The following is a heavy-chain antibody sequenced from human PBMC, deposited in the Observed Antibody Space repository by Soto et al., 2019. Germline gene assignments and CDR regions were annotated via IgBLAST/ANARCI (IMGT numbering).Heavy chain of an antibody. CDR3: ARLRTRMTARGGH. CDR2: IYYSGST. Sequence: QLQLQESGPGLVKPSETLSLTCTVSGGCISNSGYYWGWIRQPPGKGLEWIGNIYYSGSTYYNPSLKSRVTKSVDTSKSQFSLRLTSVTAADTAMYYCARLRTRMTARGGHWGQGTLVTVSS. V-gene: IGHV4-39*01. CDR1: GGCISNSGYY. D-gene: IGHD2-21*02. J-gene: IGHJ4*02.